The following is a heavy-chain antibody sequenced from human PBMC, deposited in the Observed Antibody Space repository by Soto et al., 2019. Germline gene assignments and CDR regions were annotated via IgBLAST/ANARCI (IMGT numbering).Heavy chain of an antibody. CDR3: ARHPTGITIFGVVMWFDP. J-gene: IGHJ5*02. CDR2: IYHSGST. D-gene: IGHD3-3*01. CDR1: GGSFSGYY. Sequence: PSETLSLTYAVYGGSFSGYYWSWIRQPPGKGLEWIGEIYHSGSTYYNPSLKSRVTISVDTSKNQFSLKLSSVTAADTAVYYCARHPTGITIFGVVMWFDPWGQGTLVTVS. V-gene: IGHV4-34*01.